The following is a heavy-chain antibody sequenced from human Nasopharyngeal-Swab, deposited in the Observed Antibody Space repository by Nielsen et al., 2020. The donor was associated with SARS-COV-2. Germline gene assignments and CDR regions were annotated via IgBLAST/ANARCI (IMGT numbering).Heavy chain of an antibody. J-gene: IGHJ4*02. CDR2: IIPIFGTA. V-gene: IGHV1-69*13. CDR1: GGTFSSYA. CDR3: ARGPYYDILTGYYPFDY. Sequence: SVRVSCKASGGTFSSYAISWVRQAPGQGLEWMGGIIPIFGTANYAQKFQGRVTITADESTSTAYMELSSLRSEDTAVYYCARGPYYDILTGYYPFDYWGQGTLVTVSS. D-gene: IGHD3-9*01.